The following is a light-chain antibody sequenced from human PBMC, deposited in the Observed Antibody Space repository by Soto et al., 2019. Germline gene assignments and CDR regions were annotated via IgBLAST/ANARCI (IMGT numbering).Light chain of an antibody. J-gene: IGLJ3*02. CDR1: SSDVGAYDR. Sequence: QSALTQPPSVSGSPGQSVAISCTGTSSDVGAYDRVSWYQQPPGTAPQVIIYEVSNRPSGVPDRFSGSKSGNTASLTITGLQAEDEADYYCGSFTSDTTRVFGGGTKLTVL. V-gene: IGLV2-18*02. CDR3: GSFTSDTTRV. CDR2: EVS.